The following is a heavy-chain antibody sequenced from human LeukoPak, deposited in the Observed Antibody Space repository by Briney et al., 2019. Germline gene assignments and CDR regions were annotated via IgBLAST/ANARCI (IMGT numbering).Heavy chain of an antibody. CDR1: GFTFSRFG. D-gene: IGHD3-16*01. CDR2: IRDDGSTR. J-gene: IGHJ4*02. V-gene: IGHV3-30*02. Sequence: PGGSLRLSCAASGFTFSRFGLHWVRQAPGKGLEWVAFIRDDGSTRYYTDSVKGRFTVSRDNSKNTLYLQMDSLRTEDTAVYYCAIVPHSWGLFDSWGQGTLVTVSS. CDR3: AIVPHSWGLFDS.